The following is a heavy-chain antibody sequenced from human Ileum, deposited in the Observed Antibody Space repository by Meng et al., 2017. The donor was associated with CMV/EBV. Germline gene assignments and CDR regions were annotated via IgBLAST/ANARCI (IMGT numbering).Heavy chain of an antibody. D-gene: IGHD3-22*01. CDR3: ARGRLTFYYDSSGYYLDY. CDR1: GGSVSSGSYY. V-gene: IGHV4-61*01. Sequence: GSLRLSCTVSGGSVSSGSYYWSWIRQPPGKGLEWIGYMYYSGSTNYNPSLKSRVTISVDKSKNEFSLRLRSATAADTAVYYCARGRLTFYYDSSGYYLDYWGQGTLVTVSS. CDR2: MYYSGST. J-gene: IGHJ4*02.